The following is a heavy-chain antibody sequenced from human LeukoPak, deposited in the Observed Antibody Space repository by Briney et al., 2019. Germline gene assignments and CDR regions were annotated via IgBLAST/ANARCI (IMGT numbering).Heavy chain of an antibody. V-gene: IGHV3-9*01. D-gene: IGHD3-10*01. CDR2: ISWNSGSI. CDR1: GFTFDDYA. J-gene: IGHJ4*02. Sequence: PGGSLRLSCAASGFTFDDYAMHWVRQAPGKGLEWVSGISWNSGSIGCADSVKGRFTISRDNAKNSLYLQMNSLRAEDTALYYCARSYGSGSYYKDWGQGTLVTVSS. CDR3: ARSYGSGSYYKD.